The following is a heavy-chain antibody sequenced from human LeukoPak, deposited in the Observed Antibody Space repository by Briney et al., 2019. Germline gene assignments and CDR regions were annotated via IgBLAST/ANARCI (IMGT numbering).Heavy chain of an antibody. CDR1: GFTFSSYG. J-gene: IGHJ4*02. Sequence: PGGSLRLSCAASGFTFSSYGMHWVRQAPGKGLEWVAVISYDGSNKYYADSAKGRFTISRDNSKNTLYLQMNSLRAEDTAVYYCAKDSGDYGTPGDYWGQGTLVTVSS. CDR3: AKDSGDYGTPGDY. D-gene: IGHD4-17*01. CDR2: ISYDGSNK. V-gene: IGHV3-30*18.